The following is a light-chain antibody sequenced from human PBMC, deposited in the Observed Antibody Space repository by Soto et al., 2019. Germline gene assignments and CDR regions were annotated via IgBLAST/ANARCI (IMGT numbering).Light chain of an antibody. CDR1: QSVTNSF. Sequence: ENVLTQSPGTLSLSPGERATLSCRASQSVTNSFFAWYQQKPGQAPSLLIYGVSSRATGIPDRFSGSGSGTDFTLTISRLEPEDFVVYYCQQYSSLPHTFGQGTTLEV. CDR2: GVS. V-gene: IGKV3-20*01. CDR3: QQYSSLPHT. J-gene: IGKJ2*01.